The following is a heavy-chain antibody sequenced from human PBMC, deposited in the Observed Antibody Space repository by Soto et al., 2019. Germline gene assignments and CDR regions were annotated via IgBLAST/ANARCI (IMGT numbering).Heavy chain of an antibody. CDR2: ISSNGGST. CDR3: VKSPYNWNAQYFDY. D-gene: IGHD1-20*01. V-gene: IGHV3-64D*06. Sequence: GGSLRLSCSASGFTFRSYAMHWVRQAPGKGLEYVSAISSNGGSTYYADSVKGRFTISRDNSKNTLYLQMSSLRAEDTAVYYCVKSPYNWNAQYFDYWGQGTLVTVSS. CDR1: GFTFRSYA. J-gene: IGHJ4*02.